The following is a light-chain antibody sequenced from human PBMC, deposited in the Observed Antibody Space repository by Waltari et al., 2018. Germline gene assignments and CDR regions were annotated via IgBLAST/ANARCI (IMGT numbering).Light chain of an antibody. CDR1: SSDVGGYDF. V-gene: IGLV2-14*01. CDR2: EVT. Sequence: QSALTQPASVSGSPGQSITISCTGTSSDVGGYDFVSWYQQHPGKVPKLIIYEVTNRPCGVCSRFAGSKSGNTASLTIAGLHAEDEADYYCASYTTTTAVIFGSGTKVTVL. CDR3: ASYTTTTAVI. J-gene: IGLJ1*01.